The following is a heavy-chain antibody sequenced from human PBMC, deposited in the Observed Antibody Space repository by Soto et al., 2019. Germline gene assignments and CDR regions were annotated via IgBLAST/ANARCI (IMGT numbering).Heavy chain of an antibody. Sequence: GESLRLSCAAFDFSVSNKFMTWVRQAPGKGLEWIAVISSYDSTHYADSVTGRFTISRDSSENTVFLQMNSLRAEETAIYYCATGPQRHSIYFYRGQGTMVTGSA. CDR1: DFSVSNKF. J-gene: IGHJ4*02. D-gene: IGHD6-25*01. V-gene: IGHV3-53*01. CDR2: ISSYDST. CDR3: ATGPQRHSIYFY.